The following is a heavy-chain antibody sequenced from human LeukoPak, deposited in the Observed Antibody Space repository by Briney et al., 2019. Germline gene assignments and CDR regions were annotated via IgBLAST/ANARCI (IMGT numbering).Heavy chain of an antibody. CDR3: ARDLGWELIDAFDI. J-gene: IGHJ3*02. D-gene: IGHD1-26*01. V-gene: IGHV3-21*01. CDR2: ISSSSSYI. Sequence: GSLRLSCAASGFTFSSYSMNWVRQAPGKGLEWVSSISSSSSYIYYADSVKGRFTISRDNAKNSLYLQMNSLRAEDTAVYYCARDLGWELIDAFDIWGQGTMVTVSS. CDR1: GFTFSSYS.